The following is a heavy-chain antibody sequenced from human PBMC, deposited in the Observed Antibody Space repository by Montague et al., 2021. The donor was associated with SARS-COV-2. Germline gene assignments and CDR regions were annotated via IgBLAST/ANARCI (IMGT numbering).Heavy chain of an antibody. J-gene: IGHJ4*02. CDR1: GFTFDEYA. D-gene: IGHD3-10*01. CDR2: ISWNSGSI. V-gene: IGHV3-9*01. Sequence: SLRLSCAAPGFTFDEYAMHWVRQAPGKGLEWVSGISWNSGSIGYADSVKGRFTISRDNSKSSLYLQMDSLRPEDTALYYCAKDTYYFGSGSYTWANWGQGTLVTVSS. CDR3: AKDTYYFGSGSYTWAN.